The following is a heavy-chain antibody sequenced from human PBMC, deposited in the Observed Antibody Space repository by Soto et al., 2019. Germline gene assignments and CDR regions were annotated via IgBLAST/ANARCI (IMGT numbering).Heavy chain of an antibody. CDR1: GGSISSSSYY. D-gene: IGHD2-15*01. Sequence: QLQLQESGPGLVKPSETLSLTCTVSGGSISSSSYYWGWIRQPPGKGLEWIGSIYYSGSTYYNPSLKSRVTISVDTSKNQFSLKLSSVTAADTAVYYCARLLYCSGGSCYYMDVWGKGTTVTVSS. CDR2: IYYSGST. CDR3: ARLLYCSGGSCYYMDV. V-gene: IGHV4-39*01. J-gene: IGHJ6*03.